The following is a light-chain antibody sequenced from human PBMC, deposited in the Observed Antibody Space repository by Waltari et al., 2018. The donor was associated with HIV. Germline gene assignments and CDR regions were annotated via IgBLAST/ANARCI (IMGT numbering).Light chain of an antibody. CDR2: KAS. J-gene: IGKJ1*01. V-gene: IGKV1-5*03. Sequence: IKMTPSPSPLSASVGNRVPITCRASQSISSWLAWYQQKPGKAPKLLIYKASSLESGVPSRFSGSGSGTEFTLTISSLQPDDFATYYCQQYNSYWTFGQGTKVEIK. CDR1: QSISSW. CDR3: QQYNSYWT.